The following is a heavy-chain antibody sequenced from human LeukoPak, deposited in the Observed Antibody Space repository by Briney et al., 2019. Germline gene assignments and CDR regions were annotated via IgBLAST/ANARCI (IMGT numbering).Heavy chain of an antibody. V-gene: IGHV1-24*01. Sequence: ASVKVSCKVSGYTLTELSMHWVRQAPGKGLEWMGGFDPEDGETIYAQKLQGRVTMTTDTSTSTAYMELRSLRSDDTAVYYCARDYLMYYYDSSGYLSAPGYWGQGTLVTVSS. D-gene: IGHD3-22*01. CDR1: GYTLTELS. J-gene: IGHJ4*02. CDR2: FDPEDGET. CDR3: ARDYLMYYYDSSGYLSAPGY.